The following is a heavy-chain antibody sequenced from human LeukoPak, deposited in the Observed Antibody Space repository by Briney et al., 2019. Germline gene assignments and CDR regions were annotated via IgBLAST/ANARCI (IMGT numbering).Heavy chain of an antibody. CDR2: INQDGSVK. J-gene: IGHJ4*02. Sequence: GGSLRLSCAASGFSFSGFWMTWVRQAPGKGLEWVANINQDGSVKSYVDSLKGRFTISRDNAKNSLYLQMNSLRAEDTAVYYCARDLDYWGQGTLITVSS. CDR3: ARDLDY. CDR1: GFSFSGFW. V-gene: IGHV3-7*01.